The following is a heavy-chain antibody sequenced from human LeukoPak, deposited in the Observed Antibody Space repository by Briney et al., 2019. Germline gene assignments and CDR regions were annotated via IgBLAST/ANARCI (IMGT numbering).Heavy chain of an antibody. CDR3: AKDKSVSSWSSHIDY. CDR2: ISYDGSNK. CDR1: GFTFSSYG. Sequence: PGGSLRLSCAASGFTFSSYGMHWVRQAPGKGLEWVAVISYDGSNKYYADSVKGRFTISRDNSKNTLYLQMNSLRAEDTAVYYCAKDKSVSSWSSHIDYWGQGTLVTVSS. J-gene: IGHJ4*02. V-gene: IGHV3-30*18. D-gene: IGHD6-13*01.